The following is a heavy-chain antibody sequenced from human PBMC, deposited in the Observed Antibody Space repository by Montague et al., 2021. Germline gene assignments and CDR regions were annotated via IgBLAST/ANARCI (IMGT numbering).Heavy chain of an antibody. J-gene: IGHJ3*02. D-gene: IGHD6-13*01. CDR1: GFSFSSYW. CDR2: ITLDGSST. CDR3: ARNLASAAPGAFDI. V-gene: IGHV3-74*01. Sequence: SLRLSCAASGFSFSSYWMHWVRQAPGTGLLWFSRITLDGSSTTFADSVKGRFTASRDNAKATLYLQMNSLRVEDTAVYYCARNLASAAPGAFDIWGQGTMVTVSA.